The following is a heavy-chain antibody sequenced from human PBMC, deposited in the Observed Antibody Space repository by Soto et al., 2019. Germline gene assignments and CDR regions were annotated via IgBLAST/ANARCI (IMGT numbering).Heavy chain of an antibody. CDR3: ERVDSITIFGVVIIDAFDI. CDR2: IYSGGST. D-gene: IGHD3-3*01. CDR1: GFTVSSNY. J-gene: IGHJ3*02. Sequence: EVQLVESGGGLVQPGGSLRLSCAASGFTVSSNYMSWVRQAPGKGLEWVSVIYSGGSTYYADSVKGRFTISRHNSKNTLYLQMNSRRAEDTAVYYCERVDSITIFGVVIIDAFDIWGQGTMVTVSS. V-gene: IGHV3-53*04.